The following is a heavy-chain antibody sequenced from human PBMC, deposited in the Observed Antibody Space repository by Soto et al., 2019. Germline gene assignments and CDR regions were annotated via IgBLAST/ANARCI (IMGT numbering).Heavy chain of an antibody. D-gene: IGHD2-2*01. CDR3: ARGSYIVVVPGLDNWFDP. Sequence: QVQLVQSGAEVKKPGASVKVSCKASGYTFTSYGISWVRQAPGQGLEWMGWIRAYNGNTNYAQKLQGRVTMTTDTSTSTAYMVLRSLRSDDTAVYYCARGSYIVVVPGLDNWFDPWGQGTLVTVSS. CDR1: GYTFTSYG. V-gene: IGHV1-18*01. CDR2: IRAYNGNT. J-gene: IGHJ5*02.